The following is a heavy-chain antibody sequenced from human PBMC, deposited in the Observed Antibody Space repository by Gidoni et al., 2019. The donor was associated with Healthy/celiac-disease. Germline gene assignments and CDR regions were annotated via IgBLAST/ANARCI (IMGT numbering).Heavy chain of an antibody. D-gene: IGHD4-17*01. V-gene: IGHV4-39*01. CDR1: GGSISSSSYY. Sequence: QLQLQESGPGLVKPSETLSLTCTVSGGSISSSSYYWGWIRQPPGKGLEWIGSIYYSGSTYYNPSLKSRVTISVDTSKNQFSLKLSSVTAADTAVYYCARSTVTTHFYYYGMDVWGQGTTVTVSS. CDR2: IYYSGST. J-gene: IGHJ6*02. CDR3: ARSTVTTHFYYYGMDV.